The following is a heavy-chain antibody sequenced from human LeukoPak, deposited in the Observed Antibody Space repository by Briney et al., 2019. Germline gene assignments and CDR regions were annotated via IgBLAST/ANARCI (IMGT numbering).Heavy chain of an antibody. CDR1: GFTFSSYA. V-gene: IGHV3-23*01. CDR2: ISGSGGST. Sequence: PGTSLRLSCAASGFTFSSYAMSWVRQAPGKGLEWVSAISGSGGSTYYADSVKGRFTISRDNSKNTLYLQMNSLRAEDTAVYYCAKDGRTYYYDSSGYNYWGQGTLVTVSS. D-gene: IGHD3-22*01. J-gene: IGHJ4*02. CDR3: AKDGRTYYYDSSGYNY.